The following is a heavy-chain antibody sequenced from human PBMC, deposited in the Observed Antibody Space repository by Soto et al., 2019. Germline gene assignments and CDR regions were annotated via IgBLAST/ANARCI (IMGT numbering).Heavy chain of an antibody. J-gene: IGHJ6*02. D-gene: IGHD6-19*01. V-gene: IGHV3-23*01. CDR1: GFPFSTYP. CDR2: ISGSGIST. Sequence: GGSLRLSCAASGFPFSTYPMNWVRQAPGKGLEWVSGISGSGISTYYADSVKGRFTISRDNSNNTVLLQMHSLRAEDTATYYCVKLTMTTQSYYYYAMDVWGQGTTVTVSS. CDR3: VKLTMTTQSYYYYAMDV.